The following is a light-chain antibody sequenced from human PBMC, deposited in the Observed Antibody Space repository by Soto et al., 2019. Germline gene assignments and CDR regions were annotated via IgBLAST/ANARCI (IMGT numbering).Light chain of an antibody. V-gene: IGKV1-39*01. CDR1: QSIDRA. Sequence: DIQMTQSPSSLSASVGDRVTITCRASQSIDRALNWYQHKAGKAPKLLIYGASNLDSGVPSRFSGSGSGTDFTLTITSLQPEDFVTYYCQQSYSPVRNIFGQGTKL. CDR2: GAS. J-gene: IGKJ2*01. CDR3: QQSYSPVRNI.